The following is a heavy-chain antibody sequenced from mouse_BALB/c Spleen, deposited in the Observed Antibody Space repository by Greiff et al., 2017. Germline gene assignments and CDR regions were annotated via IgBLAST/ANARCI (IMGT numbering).Heavy chain of an antibody. V-gene: IGHV3-2*02. CDR3: ARRNDYGYYAMDY. J-gene: IGHJ4*01. D-gene: IGHD2-4*01. CDR1: GYSITSDYA. Sequence: EVKLVESGPGLVKPSQSLSLTCTVTGYSITSDYAWNWIRQFPGNTLEWMGYISYSGSTSYNPSLKSRISITRDTSKNQFFLQLNSVTTEDTATYYCARRNDYGYYAMDYWGQGTSVTVAS. CDR2: ISYSGST.